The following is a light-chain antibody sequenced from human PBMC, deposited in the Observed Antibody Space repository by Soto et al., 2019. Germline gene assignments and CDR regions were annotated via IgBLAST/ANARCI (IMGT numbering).Light chain of an antibody. J-gene: IGKJ4*01. CDR2: AAS. CDR1: QSVISSY. V-gene: IGKV3-20*01. CDR3: QQYDSSHLT. Sequence: ENVLTQSPGTLSLSPGERATLSCRASQSVISSYLAWYQQKPGQAPSLLVYAASSRDAGIPDRFSGSGSGTDFTLTISRLEPEDFAVYYCQQYDSSHLTFGGGTKVEIK.